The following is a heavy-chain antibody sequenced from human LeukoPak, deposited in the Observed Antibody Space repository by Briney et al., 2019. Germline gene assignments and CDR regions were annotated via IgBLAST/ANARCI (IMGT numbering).Heavy chain of an antibody. J-gene: IGHJ6*03. V-gene: IGHV1-69*05. D-gene: IGHD5-12*01. Sequence: GASVKVSCKASGGTFSSYAISWVRQAPGQGLEWMGGIIPIFGTANYAQKFQGRVTITTDESTSTAYMELSSLRSEDTAVYYCARDGYESRGYYYYYMDVWAKGPRSPSP. CDR2: IIPIFGTA. CDR1: GGTFSSYA. CDR3: ARDGYESRGYYYYYMDV.